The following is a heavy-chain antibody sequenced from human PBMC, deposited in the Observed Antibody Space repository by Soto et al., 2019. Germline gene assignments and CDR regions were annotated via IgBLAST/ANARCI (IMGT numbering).Heavy chain of an antibody. Sequence: GGSLRLSCAASGFTFSSYAMSWVRQAPGKGLEWVSAISGSGGSTYYADSVKDRFTISRDNSKNTLYLQMNSLRAEDTAVYYCAKDLSSSSWYVPPFDYRGKGTLVTVSS. CDR3: AKDLSSSSWYVPPFDY. CDR1: GFTFSSYA. V-gene: IGHV3-23*01. D-gene: IGHD6-13*01. CDR2: ISGSGGST. J-gene: IGHJ4*02.